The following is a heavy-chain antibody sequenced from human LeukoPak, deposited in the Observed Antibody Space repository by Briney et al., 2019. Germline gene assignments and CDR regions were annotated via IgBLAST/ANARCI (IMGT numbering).Heavy chain of an antibody. CDR1: GYTFTNFD. Sequence: VASVKVSCKASGYTFTNFDINWVRQAPGQGLEWMGWVNPVTGNAGSAQKFQGRVTLTRDTSTSTVYMELSSLRSEDTAVYYCARDRRGTGTLDYWGQGTLVTVSS. J-gene: IGHJ4*02. CDR2: VNPVTGNA. CDR3: ARDRRGTGTLDY. D-gene: IGHD1-1*01. V-gene: IGHV1-8*01.